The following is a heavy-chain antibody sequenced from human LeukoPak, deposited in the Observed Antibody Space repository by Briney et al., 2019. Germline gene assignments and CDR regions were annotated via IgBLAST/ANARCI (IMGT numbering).Heavy chain of an antibody. CDR2: IYTSGST. CDR1: GGSISSGFYY. V-gene: IGHV4-61*02. J-gene: IGHJ4*02. Sequence: KPSETLSLTCTVSGGSISSGFYYWSWIRQPAGKGLEWIGRIYTSGSTNYNPSLKSRVTISLDTSRNQFSLKLSSVTAADTAVYYCARRQDGHDHWGQGTLVTVSS. CDR3: ARRQDGHDH.